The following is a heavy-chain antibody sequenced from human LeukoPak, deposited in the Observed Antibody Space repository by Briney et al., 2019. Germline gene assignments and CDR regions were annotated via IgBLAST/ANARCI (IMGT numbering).Heavy chain of an antibody. J-gene: IGHJ6*02. CDR2: IYTSGIT. D-gene: IGHD5-18*01. Sequence: PSETLSLTCTVSGGSISSYYWSWIRQPAGKGLEWVGRIYTSGITSYNPSFKSRVTMSVDTSKNQFSLKLSSVTAADTAVYYCASGERGYSYGYSFYYYYGMDVWGQGTTVTVSS. CDR1: GGSISSYY. V-gene: IGHV4-4*07. CDR3: ASGERGYSYGYSFYYYYGMDV.